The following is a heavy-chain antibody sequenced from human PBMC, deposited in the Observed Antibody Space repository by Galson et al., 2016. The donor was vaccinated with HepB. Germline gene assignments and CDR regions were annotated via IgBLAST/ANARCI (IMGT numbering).Heavy chain of an antibody. D-gene: IGHD2-15*01. CDR1: GFTFSRNG. CDR3: ASEAPILAPTFDY. CDR2: IWYDGSNK. Sequence: SLRLSCAASGFTFSRNGMHWVRQAPGKGLEWVAVIWYDGSNKYHADSVKGRFTISRDNSKNTLYLQMNCLRAEDTAVYYCASEAPILAPTFDYWGQGTLVTVSS. J-gene: IGHJ4*02. V-gene: IGHV3-33*01.